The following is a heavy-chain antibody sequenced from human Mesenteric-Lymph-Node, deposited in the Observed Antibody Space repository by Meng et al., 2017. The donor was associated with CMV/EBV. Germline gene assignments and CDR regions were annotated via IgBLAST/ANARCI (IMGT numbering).Heavy chain of an antibody. CDR1: GFIFSDYW. CDR3: ARVGPSSTSCCLFDP. J-gene: IGHJ5*02. D-gene: IGHD2-2*01. CDR2: ISSSSSYI. Sequence: GGSLRLSSVASGFIFSDYWMHWVRQAPGRGLEWVSSISSSSSYIYYADSVKGRFTISRDNAKNSLYLQMNSLRAEDTAVYYCARVGPSSTSCCLFDPWGQGTLVTVSS. V-gene: IGHV3-21*01.